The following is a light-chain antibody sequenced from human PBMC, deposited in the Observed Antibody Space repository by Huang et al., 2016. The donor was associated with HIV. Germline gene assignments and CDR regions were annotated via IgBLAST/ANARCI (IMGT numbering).Light chain of an antibody. V-gene: IGKV3-15*01. CDR1: QTVTNN. Sequence: MTQSPATLSMSPGERASLSCRASQTVTNNLAWYQHNPGQAPRVLIYGASTRAAGVPARFSGSGSGTDFTLTISSLQSEDFAIYYCHQYNNWPPAFGGGTKVEI. J-gene: IGKJ4*01. CDR2: GAS. CDR3: HQYNNWPPA.